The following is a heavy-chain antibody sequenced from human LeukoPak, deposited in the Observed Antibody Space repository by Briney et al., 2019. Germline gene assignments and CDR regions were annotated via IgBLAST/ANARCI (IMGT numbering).Heavy chain of an antibody. CDR1: GGSISSYY. CDR2: IYTSGST. V-gene: IGHV4-4*07. J-gene: IGHJ4*02. CDR3: ARTQPGYSSGGFDY. Sequence: KPSETLSLTCTVSGGSISSYYWSWIRQPAGKGLEWIGRIYTSGSTNYNPSLKSRVTMSVDTSKNQFSLKLSSVTAADTTVFYCARTQPGYSSGGFDYWGQGTLVTVSS. D-gene: IGHD6-19*01.